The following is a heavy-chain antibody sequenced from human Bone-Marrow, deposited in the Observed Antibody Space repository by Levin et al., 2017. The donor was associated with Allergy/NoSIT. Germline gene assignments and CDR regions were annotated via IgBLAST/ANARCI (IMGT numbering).Heavy chain of an antibody. V-gene: IGHV1-2*02. CDR1: GYTFTGYY. Sequence: ASVKVSCKASGYTFTGYYMHWVRQAPGQGLEWMGWINPNSGGTNYAQKFQGRVTMTRDTSISTAYMELSRLRSDDTAVYYCAGGTATIAAAGNNWFDPWGQGTLVTVSS. CDR3: AGGTATIAAAGNNWFDP. CDR2: INPNSGGT. D-gene: IGHD6-13*01. J-gene: IGHJ5*02.